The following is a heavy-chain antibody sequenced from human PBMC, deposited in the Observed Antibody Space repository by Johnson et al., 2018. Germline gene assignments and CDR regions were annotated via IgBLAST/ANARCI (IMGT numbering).Heavy chain of an antibody. D-gene: IGHD1-14*01. J-gene: IGHJ6*02. CDR2: LWYDGSNK. V-gene: IGHV3-33*01. CDR3: ARGERGGNQTKGRDYYYGMDV. Sequence: QVQLVESGGGVVQPGRSLRLSCAASGFTFSSYGMHWVRQAPGKGLEWVAVLWYDGSNKYYAASVKGRFTISSDNSKNTLYLQMNSLSAEDTAGYYCARGERGGNQTKGRDYYYGMDVWGQGTTVTVSS. CDR1: GFTFSSYG.